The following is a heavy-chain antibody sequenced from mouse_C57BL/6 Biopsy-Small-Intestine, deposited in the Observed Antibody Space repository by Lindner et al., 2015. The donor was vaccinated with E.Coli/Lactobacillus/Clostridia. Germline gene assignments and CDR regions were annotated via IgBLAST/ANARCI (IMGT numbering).Heavy chain of an antibody. CDR3: TRRYRAWFVY. Sequence: VQLQESGAELVRPGASVKLSCKASGYTFTDYEIHWVKQTPVHGLEWIGGFDPETGGTAYNRNFKGKATLTADKSSSTAYMELRSLTSEDSAVYFCTRRYRAWFVYWGQGTLVTVSA. CDR1: GYTFTDYE. J-gene: IGHJ3*01. V-gene: IGHV1-15*01. CDR2: FDPETGGT. D-gene: IGHD2-14*01.